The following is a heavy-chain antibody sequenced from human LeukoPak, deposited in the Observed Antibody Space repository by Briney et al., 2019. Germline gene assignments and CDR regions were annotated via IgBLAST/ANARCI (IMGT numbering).Heavy chain of an antibody. D-gene: IGHD2-15*01. CDR3: ARDLGYCSGGSCYSLGFDY. V-gene: IGHV3-74*01. J-gene: IGHJ4*02. Sequence: GGSLRLSCAASGFTFSSYWMHWVRQAPGKGLVWVSRINSDGSSTSYADSVKGRFTISRDNAKNTLYLQMNSLRAEDTAVYYCARDLGYCSGGSCYSLGFDYWGQGILVTVSS. CDR2: INSDGSST. CDR1: GFTFSSYW.